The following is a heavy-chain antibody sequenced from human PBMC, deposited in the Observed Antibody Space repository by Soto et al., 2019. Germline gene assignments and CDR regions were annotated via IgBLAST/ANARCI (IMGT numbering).Heavy chain of an antibody. CDR2: ISSSSSYI. CDR3: VRNDEWLRSGYYYMDV. D-gene: IGHD5-12*01. J-gene: IGHJ6*03. V-gene: IGHV3-21*01. Sequence: GGSLRLSCAASGFTFSSYSMNWVRQAPGKGLEWVSSISSSSSYIYYADSVKGRFTISRDNAKNSLYLQMNSLRAEDTAVYYCVRNDEWLRSGYYYMDVWGKGTTVTVSS. CDR1: GFTFSSYS.